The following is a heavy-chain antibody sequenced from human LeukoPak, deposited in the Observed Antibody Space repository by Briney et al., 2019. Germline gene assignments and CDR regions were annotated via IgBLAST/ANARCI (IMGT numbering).Heavy chain of an antibody. CDR1: GFTFSDHY. Sequence: GGSLRLSCAASGFTFSDHYMDWVRQAPGKGLEWAGRTRNKANSYTTEYAASVKGRFTISRDDSKNSLYLQMNSLKTEDTAVYYCARGRGYYGDYNFDYWGQGTLATVSS. CDR2: TRNKANSYTT. J-gene: IGHJ4*02. CDR3: ARGRGYYGDYNFDY. D-gene: IGHD4-17*01. V-gene: IGHV3-72*01.